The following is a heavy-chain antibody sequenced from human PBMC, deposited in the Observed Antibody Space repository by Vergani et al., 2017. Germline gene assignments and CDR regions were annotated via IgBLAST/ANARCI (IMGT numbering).Heavy chain of an antibody. CDR1: GFTFNSYA. J-gene: IGHJ3*01. CDR2: INNNGGST. D-gene: IGHD2-2*01. CDR3: AKVGGSTSCPYGVGAFDV. Sequence: QLLESGGGLIQPGGSLRLSCAASGFTFNSYAMTWVRQAPGKGLEWVSGINNNGGSTYYADSVKGRFTISRDNSKNTLYLQMTDLRAEDTATYCCAKVGGSTSCPYGVGAFDVWVHGTMVTVSS. V-gene: IGHV3-23*01.